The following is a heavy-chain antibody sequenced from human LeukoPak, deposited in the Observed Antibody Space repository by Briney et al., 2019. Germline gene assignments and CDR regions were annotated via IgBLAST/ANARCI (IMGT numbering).Heavy chain of an antibody. V-gene: IGHV3-48*04. CDR3: ARGPYASGSYGRRGWVHYMDV. J-gene: IGHJ6*03. CDR2: ISSSGSTI. D-gene: IGHD3-10*01. Sequence: GGSLRLSCAASGFTFSSNGMSWVRQAPGKGLEWVSYISSSGSTIYYADSVKGRFTISRDNAKNSLYLQMNSLRAEDTAVYYCARGPYASGSYGRRGWVHYMDVWGKGTTVTISS. CDR1: GFTFSSNG.